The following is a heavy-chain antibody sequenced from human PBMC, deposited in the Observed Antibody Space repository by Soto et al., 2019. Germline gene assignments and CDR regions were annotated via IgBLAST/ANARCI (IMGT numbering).Heavy chain of an antibody. V-gene: IGHV3-48*01. CDR2: ISGSGTTI. Sequence: EVHLVESGGGLVPPGGSLRLSCAASGFIFSRYAINWVRQAPGKWLEWVSYISGSGTTIYYADSVQGRFTISRDYAKSSLYLQMNSLRAEDTAMYYWASFSRMADGYYWGQGTLVTVSS. CDR3: ASFSRMADGYY. CDR1: GFIFSRYA. J-gene: IGHJ4*02. D-gene: IGHD3-22*01.